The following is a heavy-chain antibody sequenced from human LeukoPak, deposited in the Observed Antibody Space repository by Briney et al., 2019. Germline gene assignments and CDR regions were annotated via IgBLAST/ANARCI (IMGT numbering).Heavy chain of an antibody. D-gene: IGHD6-13*01. J-gene: IGHJ4*02. CDR2: IYYSGST. CDR3: AVAGYSSSWYGSFDY. V-gene: IGHV4-59*01. CDR1: GGSISSYY. Sequence: SETLSLTCTVSGGSISSYYWSWIRQPPGKGLEWIGCIYYSGSTNYNPSLKSRVTISVDTSKNQFSLKLSSVTAADTAVYYCAVAGYSSSWYGSFDYWGQGTLVIVSS.